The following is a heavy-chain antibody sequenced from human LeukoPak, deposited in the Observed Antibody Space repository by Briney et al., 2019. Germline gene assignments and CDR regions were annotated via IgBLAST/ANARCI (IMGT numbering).Heavy chain of an antibody. CDR2: ISGSGGST. CDR1: GFTFSSYA. Sequence: GGSLRLSCAASGFTFSSYAMSWVRQAPGKGLEWVSAISGSGGSTYYADSVKGRFTIPRDNSKNTLYLQMNSLRAEDTAVYYCPVYYYDSSGYYGLDYWGQGTLVTVSS. J-gene: IGHJ4*02. V-gene: IGHV3-23*01. D-gene: IGHD3-22*01. CDR3: PVYYYDSSGYYGLDY.